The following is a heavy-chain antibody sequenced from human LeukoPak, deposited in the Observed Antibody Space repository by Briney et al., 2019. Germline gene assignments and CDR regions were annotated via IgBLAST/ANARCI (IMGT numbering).Heavy chain of an antibody. CDR1: GGSFSGYY. CDR2: INHSGST. Sequence: SETLSLTCAVYGGSFSGYYWSWIRQPPGKGLEWMGEINHSGSTNYNPPLKSRVTISVDTSKNQFSLTLSSVTAADTAVYYCARGQRSPGYSSSWGAFDIWGQGTMVTVSS. CDR3: ARGQRSPGYSSSWGAFDI. D-gene: IGHD6-13*01. J-gene: IGHJ3*02. V-gene: IGHV4-34*01.